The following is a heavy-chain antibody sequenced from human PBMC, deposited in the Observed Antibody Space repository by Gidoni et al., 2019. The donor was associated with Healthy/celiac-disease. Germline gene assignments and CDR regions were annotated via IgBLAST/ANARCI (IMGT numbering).Heavy chain of an antibody. V-gene: IGHV4-31*03. J-gene: IGHJ4*02. Sequence: QFQLHDSGPGLVKPSQTLAPTSTVSVVPLSSGGYYWSWIRQHPGKALEWIGYIYYSWSTYYNTSLKSRVTISVDTSKNQFSLKLSSVTAADTAVYYCAAHGKGTSFDYWGQGTLVTVSS. D-gene: IGHD2-2*01. CDR2: IYYSWST. CDR3: AAHGKGTSFDY. CDR1: VVPLSSGGYY.